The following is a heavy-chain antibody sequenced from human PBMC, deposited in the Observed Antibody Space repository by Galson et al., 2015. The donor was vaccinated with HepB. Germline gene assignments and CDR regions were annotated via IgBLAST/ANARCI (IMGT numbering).Heavy chain of an antibody. CDR1: GFTFSSYW. CDR3: AREQGGYYYDSSGNFDY. D-gene: IGHD3-22*01. CDR2: IKQDGSEK. Sequence: LRLSCAASGFTFSSYWMSWVRQAPGKGLEWVANIKQDGSEKYYVDSVKGRFTISRDNAKNSLYLQMNSLRAEDTAVYYCAREQGGYYYDSSGNFDYWGQGTLVTVSS. V-gene: IGHV3-7*03. J-gene: IGHJ4*02.